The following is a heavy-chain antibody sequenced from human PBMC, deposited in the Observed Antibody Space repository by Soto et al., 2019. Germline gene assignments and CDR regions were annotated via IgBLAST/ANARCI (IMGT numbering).Heavy chain of an antibody. CDR1: GGSISSGDYY. V-gene: IGHV4-30-4*01. CDR2: IYYSGST. CDR3: ARDRYYDSSGYDY. D-gene: IGHD3-22*01. J-gene: IGHJ4*02. Sequence: SETLSLTCTVSGGSISSGDYYWSWIRQPPGKGLEWIGYIYYSGSTYYNPSLKSRVTISVDTSKNQFSLKLSSVTAADTAVYYCARDRYYDSSGYDYWGQGTLVTVSS.